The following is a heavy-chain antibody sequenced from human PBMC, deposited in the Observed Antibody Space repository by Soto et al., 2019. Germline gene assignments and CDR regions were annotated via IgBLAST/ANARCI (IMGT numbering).Heavy chain of an antibody. J-gene: IGHJ4*02. CDR1: GDTFSSYT. Sequence: QVHLVQSGVEVKKPGSSVKVSCKASGDTFSSYTINWVRQAPGLGLEWMGRVIAMLSMSNYALKLQGRVTMIADTPTYTAYMELSSLRSEDTATYYCPRSYGSAGRAYDYWGQGALVTVSS. V-gene: IGHV1-69*02. CDR2: VIAMLSMS. D-gene: IGHD3-10*01. CDR3: PRSYGSAGRAYDY.